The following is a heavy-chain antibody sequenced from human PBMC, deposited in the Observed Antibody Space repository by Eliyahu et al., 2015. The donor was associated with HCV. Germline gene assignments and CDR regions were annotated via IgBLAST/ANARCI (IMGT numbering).Heavy chain of an antibody. D-gene: IGHD3-9*01. CDR1: GFTFSSYA. Sequence: EVQLLESGGGLVQPGGSLRLSCAASGFTFSSYAMSWVRQAPGKGLGWVSAISGSGGSTYYADSVKGRFTISRDNSKNTLYLQMNSLRAEDTAVYYCAKDRGARYFDWLLRVRDAFDIWGQGTMVTVSS. V-gene: IGHV3-23*01. CDR3: AKDRGARYFDWLLRVRDAFDI. CDR2: ISGSGGST. J-gene: IGHJ3*02.